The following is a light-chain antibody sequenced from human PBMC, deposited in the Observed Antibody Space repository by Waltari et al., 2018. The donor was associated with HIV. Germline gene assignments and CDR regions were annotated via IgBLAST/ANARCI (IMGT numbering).Light chain of an antibody. V-gene: IGLV2-14*03. CDR1: SSDVGGYSY. CDR2: DAT. Sequence: QSALTQPASVSGSPGQSITISCTGISSDVGGYSYVSWYQQHPGKAPKLMIFDATNRPSGVSNRFSGSKAGVTASLTISLLQAEDEAVYFCSPYTRSSVFFGGGTRLTVL. J-gene: IGLJ2*01. CDR3: SPYTRSSVF.